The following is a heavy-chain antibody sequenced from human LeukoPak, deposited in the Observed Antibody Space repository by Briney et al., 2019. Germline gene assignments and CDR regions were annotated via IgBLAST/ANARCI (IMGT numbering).Heavy chain of an antibody. D-gene: IGHD3-16*01. J-gene: IGHJ4*02. Sequence: SETLSLTCTVSGGSISSSSNYWGWIRQPPGKGLEWIGSIYYSGSTYYNPSLKSRVTISVDTSKNQFSLKLSSVTAADTAVYYCVKSYGDYWGQGTLVTVSS. CDR3: VKSYGDY. CDR2: IYYSGST. V-gene: IGHV4-39*01. CDR1: GGSISSSSNY.